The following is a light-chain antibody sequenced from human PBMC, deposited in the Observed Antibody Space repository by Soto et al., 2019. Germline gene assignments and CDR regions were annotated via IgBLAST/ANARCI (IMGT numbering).Light chain of an antibody. CDR1: QSLSSS. J-gene: IGKJ5*01. Sequence: EIVMTQSPATLSVSPGERATLSCRASQSLSSSLAGYQQKPGQAPRLLSSRASTRATGIPARFSGSGCGTEFTLTISSLQSEDFAVYYCQQYDNWPITFGKGTRLEL. V-gene: IGKV3-15*01. CDR2: RAS. CDR3: QQYDNWPIT.